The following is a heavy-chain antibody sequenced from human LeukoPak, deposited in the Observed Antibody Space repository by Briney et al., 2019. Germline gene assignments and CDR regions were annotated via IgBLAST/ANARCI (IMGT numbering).Heavy chain of an antibody. CDR2: ISGSSGII. V-gene: IGHV3-48*04. CDR3: VRDLDEDSGGTHFDF. CDR1: GFTFNTYT. D-gene: IGHD3-10*01. Sequence: GGSLRLSCAASGFTFNTYTMNWVRQAPGKGLEWVSYISGSSGIIDYADSVRGRFTISRDNAKNSLYLQMNSLRAEDTAMYYCVRDLDEDSGGTHFDFWGQGTLVTVSS. J-gene: IGHJ4*02.